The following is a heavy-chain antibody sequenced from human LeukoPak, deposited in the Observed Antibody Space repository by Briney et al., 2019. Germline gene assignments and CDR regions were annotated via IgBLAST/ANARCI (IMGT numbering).Heavy chain of an antibody. D-gene: IGHD2-21*01. CDR1: GFTVSSNY. Sequence: GGSLRLSCAASGFTVSSNYMSWVRQAPGKGLGWVSVIYGGGSTDYADSVKGRFTIFRDNSKNTLYLQMNSLRVEDTAVYYCARDGTAITLDYWGQGTLVTVSS. CDR2: IYGGGST. J-gene: IGHJ4*02. V-gene: IGHV3-66*01. CDR3: ARDGTAITLDY.